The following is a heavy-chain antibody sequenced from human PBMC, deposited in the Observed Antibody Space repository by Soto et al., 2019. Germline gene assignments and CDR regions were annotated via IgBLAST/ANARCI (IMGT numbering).Heavy chain of an antibody. J-gene: IGHJ4*02. CDR3: TSHVYSSSQN. D-gene: IGHD6-13*01. Sequence: EVQLVESGGGLVQPGGSLKLSCAASGFTFSGTAMHWVRQAPGKGLEWVGRIRNKATNYATAYSASVKGRFTISRDDSKNPAYLQMNSLKTDDTAVYYCTSHVYSSSQNWGQGTLVTVSS. V-gene: IGHV3-73*01. CDR2: IRNKATNYAT. CDR1: GFTFSGTA.